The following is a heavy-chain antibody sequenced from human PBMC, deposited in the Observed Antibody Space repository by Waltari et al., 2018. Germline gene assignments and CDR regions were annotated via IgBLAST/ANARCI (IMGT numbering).Heavy chain of an antibody. CDR1: GYSISGYF. D-gene: IGHD3-22*01. Sequence: QVQMQESGPGLVKPSETLSLNCDVSGYSISGYFWGWIRQPLGKGLEWIGSIFHSGKTYYNPSLKSRVTLSVDTSKNQISLKLSSVTAADTAVYYCARSSGYYSFSYWGQGTLVTVSS. V-gene: IGHV4-38-2*01. CDR3: ARSSGYYSFSY. J-gene: IGHJ4*02. CDR2: IFHSGKT.